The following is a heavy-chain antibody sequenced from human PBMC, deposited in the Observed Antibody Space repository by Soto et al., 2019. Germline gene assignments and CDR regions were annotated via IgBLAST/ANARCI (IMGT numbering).Heavy chain of an antibody. CDR3: ARGKSGYLTFDY. Sequence: GGSLRLSCAASGFIVSDNYMNGVRQAPGKGLEWLSVVYSGSATYYADSVKGRFTISRDNSKSTVFLQMNSLRVEDTAAYYCARGKSGYLTFDYWGQGTLVTVSS. V-gene: IGHV3-53*01. D-gene: IGHD3-22*01. CDR1: GFIVSDNY. CDR2: VYSGSAT. J-gene: IGHJ4*02.